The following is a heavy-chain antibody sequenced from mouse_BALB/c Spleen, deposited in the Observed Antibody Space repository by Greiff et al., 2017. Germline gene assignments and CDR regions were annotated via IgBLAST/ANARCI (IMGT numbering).Heavy chain of an antibody. J-gene: IGHJ4*01. CDR2: IDPANGNT. Sequence: EVQLQQSGAELVKPGASVKLSCTASGFNIKDTYMHWVKQRPEQGLEWIGRIDPANGNTKYDPKFQGKATITADTSSNTAYLQLSSLTSEDTAVYYCARDYGCWAMDYWGQGTSVTVSS. CDR3: ARDYGCWAMDY. D-gene: IGHD1-2*01. CDR1: GFNIKDTY. V-gene: IGHV14-3*02.